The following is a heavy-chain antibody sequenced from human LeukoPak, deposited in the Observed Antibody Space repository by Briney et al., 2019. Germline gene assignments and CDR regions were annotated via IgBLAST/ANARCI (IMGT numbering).Heavy chain of an antibody. CDR2: IYYSGST. CDR1: GGSISSSSYY. J-gene: IGHJ4*02. V-gene: IGHV4-39*01. CDR3: ARRYYYDSSGYWAY. D-gene: IGHD3-22*01. Sequence: SETLSLTCTVSGGSISSSSYYWGWIRQPPEKGLEWIGSIYYSGSTYYNPSLKSRVTISVGTSKNQFPLKLSSVTAADTAVYYCARRYYYDSSGYWAYWGQGTLVTVSS.